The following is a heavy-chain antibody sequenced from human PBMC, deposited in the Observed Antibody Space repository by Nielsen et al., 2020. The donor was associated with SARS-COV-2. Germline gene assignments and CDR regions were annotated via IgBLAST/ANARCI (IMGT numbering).Heavy chain of an antibody. CDR2: ISGSGGGT. CDR3: ASSDGSGWYTHYFDY. Sequence: GESLKISCAASGFTFSSYALSWVRQAPGKGLEWVSGISGSGGGTYYADSVKGRFTISRDNSKNTLYLQMNSLRAEDTAVYYCASSDGSGWYTHYFDYWGQGTLVTVSS. D-gene: IGHD6-19*01. J-gene: IGHJ4*02. CDR1: GFTFSSYA. V-gene: IGHV3-23*01.